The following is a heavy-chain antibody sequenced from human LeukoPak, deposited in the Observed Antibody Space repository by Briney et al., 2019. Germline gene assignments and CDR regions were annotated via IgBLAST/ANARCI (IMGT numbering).Heavy chain of an antibody. V-gene: IGHV4-61*02. J-gene: IGHJ4*02. D-gene: IGHD4/OR15-4a*01. CDR3: ARYDYGANFDL. CDR2: IYFSGST. CDR1: GTSISGSNYY. Sequence: PSQTLSHTCTVSGTSISGSNYYWAWIRQPAGKELEWIGRIYFSGSTNYNPSLKSRVSLSVHTSRNQFSLKLNSVTAADTAVYYCARYDYGANFDLWGQGTLVIVSS.